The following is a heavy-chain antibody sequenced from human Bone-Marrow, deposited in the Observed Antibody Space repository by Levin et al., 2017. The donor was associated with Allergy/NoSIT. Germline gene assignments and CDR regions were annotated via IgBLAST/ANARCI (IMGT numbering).Heavy chain of an antibody. CDR2: ISGLDAGT. CDR3: AVLGIVGWDFDH. Sequence: QAGESLKISCAASGFTFSNDALTWVRQAPGKGLEWVSTISGLDAGTYYADSVKGRFTISRDNSKNTVYLQMNSVRAEDTAVYYCAVLGIVGWDFDHWGQGTLVTVSS. D-gene: IGHD1-26*01. CDR1: GFTFSNDA. J-gene: IGHJ4*02. V-gene: IGHV3-23*01.